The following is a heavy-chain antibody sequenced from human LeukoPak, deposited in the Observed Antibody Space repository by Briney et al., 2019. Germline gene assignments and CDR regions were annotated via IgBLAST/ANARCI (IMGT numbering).Heavy chain of an antibody. J-gene: IGHJ4*02. CDR1: GGSISSGDYY. CDR2: IYYSGST. CDR3: AREVYYDILTGPIFDY. V-gene: IGHV4-61*08. Sequence: SETLSLTCTVSGGSISSGDYYWSWIRQPPGKGLEWIGYIYYSGSTNYNPSLKSRVTISVDTSKNQFSLKLSSVTAADTAVYYCAREVYYDILTGPIFDYWGQGTLVTVSS. D-gene: IGHD3-9*01.